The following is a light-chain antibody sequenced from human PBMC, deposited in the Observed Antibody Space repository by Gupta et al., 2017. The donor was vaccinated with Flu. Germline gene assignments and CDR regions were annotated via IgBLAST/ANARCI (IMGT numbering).Light chain of an antibody. CDR2: EVR. J-gene: IGLJ1*01. V-gene: IGLV2-8*01. CDR1: SREIGSYNS. CDR3: SACAGSRYI. Sequence: SVTTSGAGTSREIGSYNSVSCIQQHPGNHHRLLIYEVRNRPAAAPVRFSGSKSDNTAALTVAGLQAEDEDDYYCSACAGSRYIFGTGTTVTVL.